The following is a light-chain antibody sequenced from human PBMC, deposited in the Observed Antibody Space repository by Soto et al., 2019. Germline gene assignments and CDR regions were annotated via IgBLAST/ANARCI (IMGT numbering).Light chain of an antibody. CDR3: QQYGSSPLT. V-gene: IGKV1-5*01. J-gene: IGKJ4*01. CDR2: DSS. CDR1: QSVRNW. Sequence: DIQITQSPSTLFASVVDRVTITCRASQSVRNWLAWYQQKPGRAPQLLIYDSSTLEPGVPSRFRGSGSGTEFTLTINGLQPDDFAVYYCQQYGSSPLTFGGGTKVDIK.